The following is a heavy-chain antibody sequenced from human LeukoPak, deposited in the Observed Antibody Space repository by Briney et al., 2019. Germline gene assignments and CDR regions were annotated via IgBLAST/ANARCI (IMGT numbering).Heavy chain of an antibody. D-gene: IGHD3-22*01. CDR1: GFTFSDYY. J-gene: IGHJ4*02. CDR2: ISSSGTTI. Sequence: GGSLRLSCAASGFTFSDYYMSWIRQAPGKGLEWVSYISSSGTTIYYADSVKGRFTISRDNSKNTLYLQMNSLRAEDTAVYYCAKALGGYYDSSGYFDYWGQGTLVTVSS. CDR3: AKALGGYYDSSGYFDY. V-gene: IGHV3-11*04.